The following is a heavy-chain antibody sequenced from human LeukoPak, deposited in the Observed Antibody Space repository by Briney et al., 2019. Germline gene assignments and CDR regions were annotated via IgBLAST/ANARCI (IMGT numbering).Heavy chain of an antibody. V-gene: IGHV3-11*01. CDR1: GFTFSDYY. Sequence: GGSLRLSCAASGFTFSDYYMSWIRQAPGKGLERVSYISGSGSTIYYADSVKGRFTISRDNAKNSLYLQMNSLRAEDTAVYYCARDGPVIGSSWEGYYGMDVWGQGTTVTVSS. CDR3: ARDGPVIGSSWEGYYGMDV. J-gene: IGHJ6*02. D-gene: IGHD1-26*01. CDR2: ISGSGSTI.